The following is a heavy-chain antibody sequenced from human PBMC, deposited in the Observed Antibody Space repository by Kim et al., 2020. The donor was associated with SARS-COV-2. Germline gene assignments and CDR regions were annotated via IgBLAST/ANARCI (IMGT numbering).Heavy chain of an antibody. J-gene: IGHJ4*02. V-gene: IGHV1-69*13. D-gene: IGHD5-18*01. CDR2: IIPIFGTA. CDR1: GGTFSSYA. Sequence: SVKVSCKASGGTFSSYAISWVRQAPGQGLEWMGGIIPIFGTANYAQKFQGRVTITADESTSTAYMELSSLRSEDTAVYYCAFANLQLAASDYWGQGTLVTVSS. CDR3: AFANLQLAASDY.